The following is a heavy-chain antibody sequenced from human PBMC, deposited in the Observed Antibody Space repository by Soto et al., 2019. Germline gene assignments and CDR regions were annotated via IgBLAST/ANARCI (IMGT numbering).Heavy chain of an antibody. J-gene: IGHJ4*02. CDR2: ISSSSSTI. V-gene: IGHV3-48*01. Sequence: PGGSLRLSCAASGFTFSSYSMNWVRQAPGKGLEWVSYISSSSSTIYYADSVKGRFTISRDNAKSSLYLQMNSLRAEDTAVYYCAREHIVLMVYAMDYWGQGTLVTVSS. D-gene: IGHD2-8*01. CDR3: AREHIVLMVYAMDY. CDR1: GFTFSSYS.